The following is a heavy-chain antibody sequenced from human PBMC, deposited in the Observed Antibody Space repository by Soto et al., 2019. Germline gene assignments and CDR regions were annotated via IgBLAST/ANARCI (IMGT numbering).Heavy chain of an antibody. V-gene: IGHV1-69*13. D-gene: IGHD6-19*01. CDR3: ARGTYSSGWSNLGYYYYAMDV. CDR2: IIPIFGTA. J-gene: IGHJ6*02. Sequence: SVKVSCKASGGTFSSYAISWVRQAPGQGLEWMGGIIPIFGTANYAQKFQGRVTITADESTNTAYMELSSLRSEDTAVYYCARGTYSSGWSNLGYYYYAMDVWGQGTTVTVSS. CDR1: GGTFSSYA.